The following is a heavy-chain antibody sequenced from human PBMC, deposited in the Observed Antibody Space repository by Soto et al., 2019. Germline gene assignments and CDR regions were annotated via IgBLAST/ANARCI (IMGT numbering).Heavy chain of an antibody. V-gene: IGHV4-4*02. D-gene: IGHD6-13*01. J-gene: IGHJ4*02. CDR1: GGSISTSNW. CDR2: VYRTGST. CDR3: ARARATIAAAAIFDC. Sequence: QVQLQESGPGLVKPSGTLSLTCAVSGGSISTSNWWSWVRQPPGKGLEWIGEVYRTGSTNYNPSLESRLTISVDKSQNQFSLKLTSVTAAATAVYYCARARATIAAAAIFDCWGQGTLVTVSS.